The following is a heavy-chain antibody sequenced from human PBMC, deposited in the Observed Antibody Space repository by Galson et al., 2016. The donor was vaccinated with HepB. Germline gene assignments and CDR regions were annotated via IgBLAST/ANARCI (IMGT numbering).Heavy chain of an antibody. Sequence: SLRLSCAASGLTFSSYKMHWVRQAPGKGLDWVAVILYDGSDKYYADSVKGRFTISRDNSKNTLYLQMNSLRAEDTAVYYCAREGFGGFDIWGQGTLVTVSS. J-gene: IGHJ3*02. D-gene: IGHD4-23*01. CDR3: AREGFGGFDI. V-gene: IGHV3-30*04. CDR2: ILYDGSDK. CDR1: GLTFSSYK.